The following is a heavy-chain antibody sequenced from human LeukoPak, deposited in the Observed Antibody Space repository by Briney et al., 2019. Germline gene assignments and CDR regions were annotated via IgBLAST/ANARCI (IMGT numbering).Heavy chain of an antibody. D-gene: IGHD2-21*01. Sequence: SETLSLTCTVSSGSISSSYWSCFRQPPGRGLEWIGSTHYSGSTNYNPSLKSRVTISVDPSKPQFSLKLSYVTAAGTAVFYRARHLASVMIDAFDIWGQGTVVSVSA. V-gene: IGHV4-59*08. CDR3: ARHLASVMIDAFDI. CDR1: SGSISSSY. CDR2: THYSGST. J-gene: IGHJ3*02.